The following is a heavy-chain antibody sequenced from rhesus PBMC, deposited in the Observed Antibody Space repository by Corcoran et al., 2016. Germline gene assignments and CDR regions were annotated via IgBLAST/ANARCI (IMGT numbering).Heavy chain of an antibody. CDR2: SYSNSEST. V-gene: IGHV4S12*01. Sequence: QVQLQESGPGLGKPPETLSLTGAVAGGSISSSNWWSWIRQHPGKGLEWIGGSYSNSESTNYNPSLKSRVTISKDTSKNQFSLKLSSLTAADTAVYYCARGDPTVAASFDYWGQGVLVTVSS. J-gene: IGHJ4*01. CDR3: ARGDPTVAASFDY. D-gene: IGHD4-29*01. CDR1: GGSISSSNW.